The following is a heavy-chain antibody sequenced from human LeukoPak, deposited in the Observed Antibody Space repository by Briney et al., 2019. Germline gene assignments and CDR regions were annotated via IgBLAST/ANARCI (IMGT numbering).Heavy chain of an antibody. Sequence: ASVKVSCKASGYTFTGYYMHWVRQAPGQGLEWMGWINPNSGGTNYAQKFQGRVTMTRDTSISTAHMELSRLRSDDTAVYYCARKFAGRWLQFVDYWGQGTLVTVSS. J-gene: IGHJ4*02. V-gene: IGHV1-2*02. CDR2: INPNSGGT. D-gene: IGHD5-24*01. CDR3: ARKFAGRWLQFVDY. CDR1: GYTFTGYY.